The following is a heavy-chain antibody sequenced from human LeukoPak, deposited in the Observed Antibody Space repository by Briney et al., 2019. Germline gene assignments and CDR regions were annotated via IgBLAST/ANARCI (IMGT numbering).Heavy chain of an antibody. Sequence: PGGSLRLSCAASGFTIRTYSMNWVRPAPRKGLEWVSYITSSSSYIYYADSVKGRFTISRDDAKNSLYLQMNSLRAEDTAVYYCARDDNSGHVSLWGQGTLVIVSS. J-gene: IGHJ4*02. CDR2: ITSSSSYI. D-gene: IGHD3-22*01. CDR1: GFTIRTYS. CDR3: ARDDNSGHVSL. V-gene: IGHV3-21*01.